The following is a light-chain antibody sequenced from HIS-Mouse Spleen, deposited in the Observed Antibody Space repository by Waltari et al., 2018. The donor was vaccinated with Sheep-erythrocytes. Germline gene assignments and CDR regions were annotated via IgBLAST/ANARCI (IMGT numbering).Light chain of an antibody. Sequence: QPVLTQPPSASDSLGASVTLTCPRSRGSRYYKVAWHQHRSWQGPRFVTRVGTGGIVGSKGDGIPDRFSVLGSGLNRYLTIKNIQEEDESDYHCGADHGSGSNFVWVFGGGTKLTVL. CDR3: GADHGSGSNFVWV. CDR2: VGTGGIVG. CDR1: RGSRYYK. V-gene: IGLV9-49*01. J-gene: IGLJ2*01.